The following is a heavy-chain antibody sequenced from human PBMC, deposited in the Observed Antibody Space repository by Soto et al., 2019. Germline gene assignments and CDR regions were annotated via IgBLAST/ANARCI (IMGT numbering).Heavy chain of an antibody. V-gene: IGHV3-33*05. D-gene: IGHD1-26*01. J-gene: IGHJ4*02. CDR3: GRDLQVGVIYFDS. Sequence: QVQVVASGGGVVQPGRSLTLSCVTSGFIFTTYGMHWVRQAPGKGLEWVAAIQSDGSKKYYADCVKGPFTISRDDSKNTLYLQMSSLRAEDTAQYYGGRDLQVGVIYFDSCGQGTLVTVSS. CDR1: GFIFTTYG. CDR2: IQSDGSKK.